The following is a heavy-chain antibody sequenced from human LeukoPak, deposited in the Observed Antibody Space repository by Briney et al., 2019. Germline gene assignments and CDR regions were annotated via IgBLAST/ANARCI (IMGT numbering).Heavy chain of an antibody. CDR2: IYYSGST. CDR3: ARPDATSGVDY. J-gene: IGHJ4*02. V-gene: IGHV4-39*01. CDR1: GGSISSSSYY. Sequence: SETLSLTGTVSGGSISSSSYYWGWIRQPPGKGLEWIGSIYYSGSTYYNPSLKSRVTISVDTSKNQFSLELSSVTAADTAVYYCARPDATSGVDYWGQGTLVTVSS. D-gene: IGHD3-10*01.